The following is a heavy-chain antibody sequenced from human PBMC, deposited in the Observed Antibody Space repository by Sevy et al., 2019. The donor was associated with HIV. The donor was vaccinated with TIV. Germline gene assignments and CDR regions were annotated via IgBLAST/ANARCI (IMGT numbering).Heavy chain of an antibody. J-gene: IGHJ5*02. CDR3: ARAANSGSYFSVWFDP. CDR1: GGSISSGGYS. Sequence: SETLSLTSAVSGGSISSGGYSWSWIRQPPGKGLEWIGYIYHSGSTYYNPSLKSRVTISVDRSKNQFSLKLSSVTAADTAVYYCARAANSGSYFSVWFDPWGQGTLVTVSS. D-gene: IGHD3-10*01. CDR2: IYHSGST. V-gene: IGHV4-30-2*01.